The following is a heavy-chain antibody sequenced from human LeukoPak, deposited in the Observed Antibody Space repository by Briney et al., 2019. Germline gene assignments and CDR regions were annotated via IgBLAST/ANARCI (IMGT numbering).Heavy chain of an antibody. CDR1: CGSISSSSYY. CDR2: IYYSGST. D-gene: IGHD6-13*01. J-gene: IGHJ5*02. Sequence: SETLSLTCTVSCGSISSSSYYWGWIRQPPGKGLEWIGSIYYSGSTYYNPSLKSRVTISVDTSKNQFSLMLSSVTAADTAVYYCARVRGYSSSPWWFDPWGQGTLVTVSS. V-gene: IGHV4-39*07. CDR3: ARVRGYSSSPWWFDP.